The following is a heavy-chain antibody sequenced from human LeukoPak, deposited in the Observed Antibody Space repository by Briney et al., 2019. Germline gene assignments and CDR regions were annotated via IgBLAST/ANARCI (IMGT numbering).Heavy chain of an antibody. D-gene: IGHD3-22*01. Sequence: SETLSLTCTVSGGSISSFYWSWIRQPPGKGLEWIGYIYSSGSTNYNPSLKSRVTISVDTSKNQFSLKLSSVTAADTAVYYCARSKDSSGYTDAFDIWGQGTMVTVSS. CDR1: GGSISSFY. CDR3: ARSKDSSGYTDAFDI. J-gene: IGHJ3*02. CDR2: IYSSGST. V-gene: IGHV4-59*08.